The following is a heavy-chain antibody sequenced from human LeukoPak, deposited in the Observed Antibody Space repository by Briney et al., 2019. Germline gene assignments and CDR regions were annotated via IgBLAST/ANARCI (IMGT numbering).Heavy chain of an antibody. CDR1: GTTFSSYS. V-gene: IGHV3-21*01. Sequence: GGSLRLSCAASGTTFSSYSMNWVRQAPGKGLEWVSSISSSSTYIYYVDSVKGRFTISRDNAKNSLYLQMNSLRAEDTAVYYCARNGYFYGMDVWGKGTTVTVSS. J-gene: IGHJ6*04. CDR2: ISSSSTYI. CDR3: ARNGYFYGMDV.